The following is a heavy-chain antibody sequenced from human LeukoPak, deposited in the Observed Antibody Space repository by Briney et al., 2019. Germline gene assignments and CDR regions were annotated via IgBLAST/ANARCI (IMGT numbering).Heavy chain of an antibody. CDR1: GFTFSSYS. Sequence: PGGSLRLSCAASGFTFSSYSMNWVRQAPGKGLEWVSYISGSSSIIYYADSVKGRFTISRDDAKNSLYLQMNSLRVEDTAVYYCARVKRNGFDIWGQGTMVTVSS. J-gene: IGHJ3*02. D-gene: IGHD2-21*01. CDR3: ARVKRNGFDI. V-gene: IGHV3-48*01. CDR2: ISGSSSII.